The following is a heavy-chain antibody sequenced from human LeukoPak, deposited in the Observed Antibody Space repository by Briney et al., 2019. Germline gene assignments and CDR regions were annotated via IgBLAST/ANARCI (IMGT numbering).Heavy chain of an antibody. CDR3: AGGRATRRLVDQGTPSRDV. CDR2: IIPILGIA. D-gene: IGHD1-26*01. V-gene: IGHV1-69*04. CDR1: GGTFSSYA. J-gene: IGHJ6*02. Sequence: SVKVSCKASGGTFSSYAISCVRQAPGQGLEWMGRIIPILGIANYAQKFQGRVTITADKSTSTAYMELSSLRSEDTAVYYCAGGRATRRLVDQGTPSRDVWGQGTTVTVSS.